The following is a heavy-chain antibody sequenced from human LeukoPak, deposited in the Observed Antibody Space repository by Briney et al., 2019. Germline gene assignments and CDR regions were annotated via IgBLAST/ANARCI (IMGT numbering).Heavy chain of an antibody. V-gene: IGHV1-69*06. Sequence: SVKVSCKASGYTFTSYAISWVRRAPGQGLEWMGGIIPIFGTANYAQKFQGRVTITADKSTSTAYMELSSLRSEDTAVYYCATSRTPSIAARLGRGAFDIWGQGTMVTVSS. CDR2: IIPIFGTA. J-gene: IGHJ3*02. CDR3: ATSRTPSIAARLGRGAFDI. CDR1: GYTFTSYA. D-gene: IGHD6-6*01.